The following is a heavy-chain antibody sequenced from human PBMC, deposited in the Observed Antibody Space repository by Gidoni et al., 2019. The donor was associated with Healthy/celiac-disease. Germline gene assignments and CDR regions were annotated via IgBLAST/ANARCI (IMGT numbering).Heavy chain of an antibody. D-gene: IGHD1-26*01. CDR2: ISSSGSTI. CDR1: GLTFSSYE. CDR3: ASSLVGAIALAFDI. Sequence: EVQLVESGGGLVQPGGSLRLSWAASGLTFSSYEMNWVRQAPGKGLEWVSYISSSGSTIYYADSVKGRFNISRDNAKNSLYLQMNSLRAEDTAVYYCASSLVGAIALAFDIWGQGTMVTVSS. J-gene: IGHJ3*02. V-gene: IGHV3-48*03.